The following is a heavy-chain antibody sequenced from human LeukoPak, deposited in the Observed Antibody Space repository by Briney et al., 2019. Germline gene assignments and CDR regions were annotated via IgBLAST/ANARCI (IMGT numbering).Heavy chain of an antibody. V-gene: IGHV3-53*01. Sequence: PAGSLRLSCAASGFAVTTNYMSWVRQAPGKGLEWGSVIYSGGSTYYEKCVKGRFPISGNNSKNTLYIQMNSLRAEDTAVYYCARDLGRAFDYWGQGTLVTVSS. CDR2: IYSGGST. CDR3: ARDLGRAFDY. CDR1: GFAVTTNY. D-gene: IGHD3-10*01. J-gene: IGHJ4*02.